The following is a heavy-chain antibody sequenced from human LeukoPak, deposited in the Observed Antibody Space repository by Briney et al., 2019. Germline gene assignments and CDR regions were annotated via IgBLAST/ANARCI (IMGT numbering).Heavy chain of an antibody. CDR2: IKQDGSEK. CDR1: GFTFSSYW. J-gene: IGHJ5*02. V-gene: IGHV3-7*01. CDR3: ARAASLRNDWFDP. D-gene: IGHD6-25*01. Sequence: GGSLRLSCAASGFTFSSYWMSWVRQAPGKGLEWVANIKQDGSEKYYVDSVKGRFTISRDNAKNSLYLQMNSVRAEDTAVYDWARAASLRNDWFDPWGQGTLVTVSS.